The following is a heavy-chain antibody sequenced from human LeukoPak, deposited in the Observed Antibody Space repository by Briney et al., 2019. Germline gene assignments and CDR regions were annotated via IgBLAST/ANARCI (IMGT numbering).Heavy chain of an antibody. V-gene: IGHV3-48*01. CDR1: GFSFSNYG. J-gene: IGHJ6*02. CDR3: ARSSDPTGDYYYGMDV. CDR2: ISGSSGTI. Sequence: GGSLRLSCAASGFSFSNYGMNWVRQAPGKGLEWVSYISGSSGTIYYADSVKGRFTISRDNSKNTLYLQMNSLRAEDTAVYYCARSSDPTGDYYYGMDVWGQGTTVTVSS. D-gene: IGHD2-21*02.